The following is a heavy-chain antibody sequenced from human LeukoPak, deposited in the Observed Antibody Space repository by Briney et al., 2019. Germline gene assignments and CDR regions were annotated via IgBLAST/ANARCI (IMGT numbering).Heavy chain of an antibody. J-gene: IGHJ4*02. D-gene: IGHD3-10*01. CDR1: GGSISRGGYY. CDR3: ARAGISSLLSFDY. CDR2: IYHSGST. Sequence: PSQTLSLTCTVCGGSISRGGYYWRWIRQPPGRGLGWIGYIYHSGSTYYNASLKSRVTISVDRSKNQFSLKLSSVTAADTAVYSCARAGISSLLSFDYWGQGTLVTVSS. V-gene: IGHV4-30-2*01.